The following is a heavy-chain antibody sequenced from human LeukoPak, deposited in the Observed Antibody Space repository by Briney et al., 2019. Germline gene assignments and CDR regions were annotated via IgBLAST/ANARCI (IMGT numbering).Heavy chain of an antibody. J-gene: IGHJ3*02. CDR3: ASLFLCYGCSSSSDSSNI. D-gene: IGHD6-6*01. V-gene: IGHV3-7*01. CDR1: GFTFSSYW. CDR2: IKQDGSEK. Sequence: GGSLRLSCAASGFTFSSYWMSWVRQAPGKGLEWVANIKQDGSEKYYVDSVKGRFTISRDNAKNSLYLQMNSLRAEGTAVYYCASLFLCYGCSSSSDSSNIWGQGTMVTVSS.